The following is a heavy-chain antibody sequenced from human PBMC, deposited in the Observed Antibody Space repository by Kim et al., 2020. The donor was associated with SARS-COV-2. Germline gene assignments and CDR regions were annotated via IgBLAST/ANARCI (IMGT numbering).Heavy chain of an antibody. CDR1: GGSISSYY. D-gene: IGHD5-12*01. J-gene: IGHJ4*02. CDR3: ARVRDGYNSGLTDY. V-gene: IGHV4-59*01. CDR2: IYYSGST. Sequence: SETLSLTCTVSGGSISSYYWSWIRQPPGKGLEWIGYIYYSGSTNYNPSLKSRVTISVDTSKNQFSLKLSSVTAADTAVYYCARVRDGYNSGLTDYWGQGTLVTVSS.